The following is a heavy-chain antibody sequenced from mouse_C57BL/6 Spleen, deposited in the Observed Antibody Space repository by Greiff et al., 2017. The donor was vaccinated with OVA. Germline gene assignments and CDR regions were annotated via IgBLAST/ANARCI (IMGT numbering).Heavy chain of an antibody. CDR3: ARQTGKSYAMDY. J-gene: IGHJ4*01. V-gene: IGHV5-15*01. Sequence: EVHLVESGGGLVQPGGSLKLSCAASGFTFSDYGMAWVRQAPRKGPEWVAFISNLAYSIYYADTVTGRFTISRENAKNTLYLEMSSLRAEDTAMYYCARQTGKSYAMDYWGQGTSVTVSS. CDR2: ISNLAYSI. D-gene: IGHD4-1*01. CDR1: GFTFSDYG.